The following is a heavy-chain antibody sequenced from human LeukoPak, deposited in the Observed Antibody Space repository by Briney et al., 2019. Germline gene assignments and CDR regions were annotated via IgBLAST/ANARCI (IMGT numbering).Heavy chain of an antibody. CDR2: ISAYNGNT. J-gene: IGHJ4*02. Sequence: ASVKVSCKASGYTFTTYGFSWVRQAPGQGLEWMGWISAYNGNTNYLQKLQGRVTMTTDTSTSTAYMELRSLRSDDTAVYYCARSRYCSGGSCSDYWGQGTLVTVSS. V-gene: IGHV1-18*01. CDR1: GYTFTTYG. CDR3: ARSRYCSGGSCSDY. D-gene: IGHD2-15*01.